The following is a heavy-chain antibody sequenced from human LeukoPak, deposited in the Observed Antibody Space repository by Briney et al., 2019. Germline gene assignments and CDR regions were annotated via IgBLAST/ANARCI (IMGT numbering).Heavy chain of an antibody. CDR3: AKSLFTSATGTGRAFHI. J-gene: IGHJ3*02. CDR1: GFSFSAYP. D-gene: IGHD1-1*01. CDR2: ISASGDVT. V-gene: IGHV3-23*01. Sequence: GGSLRLSCAASGFSFSAYPMGWVRQAPGKGLQWLSGISASGDVTFHADRVKGRFAISRDNSKNTLFLQMTGLRAGDTAEYYCAKSLFTSATGTGRAFHIWGQGTMVTVSS.